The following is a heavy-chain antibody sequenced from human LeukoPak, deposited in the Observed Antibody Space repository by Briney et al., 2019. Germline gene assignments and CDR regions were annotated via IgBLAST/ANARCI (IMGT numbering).Heavy chain of an antibody. D-gene: IGHD2-8*01. CDR3: TRERMNAFDI. Sequence: PGGSLRLSCAASGFTFSSYEMNWVRQAPGEGLEWVSYISDSDSTKYYADSVKGRFTISGDNAKNSLYLQMNSLRAEDTAVYYCTRERMNAFDIWGQGTMVTVSS. CDR2: ISDSDSTK. J-gene: IGHJ3*02. CDR1: GFTFSSYE. V-gene: IGHV3-48*03.